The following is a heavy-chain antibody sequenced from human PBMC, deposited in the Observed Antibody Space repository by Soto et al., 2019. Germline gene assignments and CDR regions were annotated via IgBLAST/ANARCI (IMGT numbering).Heavy chain of an antibody. CDR3: AREVPPHRIAVAGITPPYY. CDR1: GYTFTSYG. J-gene: IGHJ4*02. D-gene: IGHD6-19*01. CDR2: ISAYNGNT. Sequence: ASVKVSCKASGYTFTSYGISWVRQAPGQGLEWMGWISAYNGNTNYAQKLQGRVTMTTDTSTSTAYMELRSLRSDDTAVYYCAREVPPHRIAVAGITPPYYWGQGTLVTVSS. V-gene: IGHV1-18*01.